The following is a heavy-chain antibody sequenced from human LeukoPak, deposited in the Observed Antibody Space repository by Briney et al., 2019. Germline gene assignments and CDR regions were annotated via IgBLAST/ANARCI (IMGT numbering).Heavy chain of an antibody. CDR2: VIDHTGHT. J-gene: IGHJ1*01. D-gene: IGHD1-20*01. CDR3: VTVGRLQYDLED. V-gene: IGHV1-18*01. CDR1: GHTFPKNG. Sequence: ASVKVCCKTSGHTFPKNGISWVRQAPGQGLEWMGWVIDHTGHTKYTQKFQGRVIMTTDTSTATSYMELRSLKYDDTAIYYCVTVGRLQYDLEDWGQGPLVTVSS.